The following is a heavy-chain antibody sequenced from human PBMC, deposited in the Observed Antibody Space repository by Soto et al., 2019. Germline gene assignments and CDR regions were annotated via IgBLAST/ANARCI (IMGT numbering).Heavy chain of an antibody. J-gene: IGHJ6*02. V-gene: IGHV4-39*01. CDR1: GGSISSSSYY. Sequence: LSLTCTVSGGSISSSSYYWGWIRQPPGKGLEWIGSIYYSGSTYYNPSLKSRVTISVDTSKNQFSLKLSSVTAADTAVYYCARHSWLRTPYPDYDFWSGYYTPIYYYYGMDVWGQGTTVTVSS. CDR2: IYYSGST. D-gene: IGHD3-3*01. CDR3: ARHSWLRTPYPDYDFWSGYYTPIYYYYGMDV.